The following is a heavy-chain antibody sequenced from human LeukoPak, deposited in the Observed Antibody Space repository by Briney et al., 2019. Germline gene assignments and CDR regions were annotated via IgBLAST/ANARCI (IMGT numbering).Heavy chain of an antibody. D-gene: IGHD5-12*01. CDR1: GFALTTYN. J-gene: IGHJ6*03. CDR3: ARGSGYKAQYAHYYMDV. Sequence: ASVKVSCKASGFALTTYNIVWLRQAPGQGLEWVGWVTAFNENTHYSRKVQGRVTMTRDTSTSTAYMELRSLRSDDTAVYYCARGSGYKAQYAHYYMDVWGKGTTVTVSS. V-gene: IGHV1-18*01. CDR2: VTAFNENT.